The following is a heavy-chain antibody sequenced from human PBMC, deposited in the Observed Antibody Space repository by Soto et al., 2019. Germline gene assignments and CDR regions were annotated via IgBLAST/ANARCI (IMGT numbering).Heavy chain of an antibody. V-gene: IGHV1-18*01. D-gene: IGHD2-15*01. Sequence: ASVKVSCKASGYTFTSYGISWVQQAPGQGLEWMGWISAYNGNTNYAQKLQGRVTMTTDTSTSTAYMELRSLRPDDTAVYYCARDCSGGSCYAPHYYYYYYMDVWGKGTTVTVSS. CDR2: ISAYNGNT. CDR1: GYTFTSYG. CDR3: ARDCSGGSCYAPHYYYYYYMDV. J-gene: IGHJ6*03.